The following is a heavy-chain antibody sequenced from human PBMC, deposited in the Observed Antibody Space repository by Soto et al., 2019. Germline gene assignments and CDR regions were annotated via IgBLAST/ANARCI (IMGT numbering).Heavy chain of an antibody. V-gene: IGHV3-30-3*01. CDR3: ANIYYDFWSGYYDPYGMDV. D-gene: IGHD3-3*01. CDR1: GFTFSSYA. Sequence: HPGGSLRLSCAASGFTFSSYAMHWVRQAPGKGLEWVAVISYDGSNKYYADSVKGRFTISRDNSKNTLYLQMNSLRAEDTAVYYCANIYYDFWSGYYDPYGMDVWGQGTTVTVSS. CDR2: ISYDGSNK. J-gene: IGHJ6*02.